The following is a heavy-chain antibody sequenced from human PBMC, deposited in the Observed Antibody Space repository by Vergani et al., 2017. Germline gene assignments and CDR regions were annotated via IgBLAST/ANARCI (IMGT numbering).Heavy chain of an antibody. V-gene: IGHV4-39*07. CDR3: ARDCRTTVTTAVSWFDP. CDR2: IYYSGGT. Sequence: QLQLQESGPGLVKPSETLSLTCTVSGGSISSSSYYWGWIRQPPGKGLEWIGSIYYSGGTYYNPSLKSRVTISVDTSKNQFSLKLSSVTAADTAVYYCARDCRTTVTTAVSWFDPWGQGTLVTVSS. D-gene: IGHD4-17*01. CDR1: GGSISSSSYY. J-gene: IGHJ5*02.